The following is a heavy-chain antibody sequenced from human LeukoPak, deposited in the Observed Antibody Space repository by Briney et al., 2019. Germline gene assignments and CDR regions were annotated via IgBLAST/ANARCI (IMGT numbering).Heavy chain of an antibody. CDR2: MNPNSGNT. V-gene: IGHV1-8*01. J-gene: IGHJ4*02. CDR1: GYTFTSYD. CDR3: ARGDRQAGGSYGN. D-gene: IGHD1-26*01. Sequence: ASVKVSRKASGYTFTSYDINWVRQATGQGLEWMGWMNPNSGNTGYAQKFQGRVTMTRNTSISTAYMELSSLRSEDTAVYYCARGDRQAGGSYGNWGQGTLVTVSS.